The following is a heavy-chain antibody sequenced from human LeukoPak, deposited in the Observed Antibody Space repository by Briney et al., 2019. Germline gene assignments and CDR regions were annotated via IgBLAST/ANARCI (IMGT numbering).Heavy chain of an antibody. CDR3: ALAAGSYDWFDP. D-gene: IGHD6-13*01. V-gene: IGHV4-59*01. CDR2: IYYSGST. CDR1: GGSISIYH. Sequence: PSETLSLTCSVSGGSISIYHWSWLRQPPGKALEWIGYIYYSGSTNYNPSLKSRVTISVDTSKNQFSLKLSSVTAADTAVYYCALAAGSYDWFDPWGQGTLVTVSS. J-gene: IGHJ5*02.